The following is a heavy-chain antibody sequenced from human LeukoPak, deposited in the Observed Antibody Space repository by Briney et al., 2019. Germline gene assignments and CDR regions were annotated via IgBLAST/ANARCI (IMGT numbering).Heavy chain of an antibody. V-gene: IGHV3-30*01. Sequence: GGSLRLSCAASGFTFSSYAMHCVRGAPGKGLEGVAVISYGGSNKYHADSVKARFTISRDNSKNTLYLQMNSLRAEDTAVYYCARDPYYYDSSGYLGYWGQGTLVTVSS. D-gene: IGHD3-22*01. CDR3: ARDPYYYDSSGYLGY. CDR2: ISYGGSNK. CDR1: GFTFSSYA. J-gene: IGHJ4*02.